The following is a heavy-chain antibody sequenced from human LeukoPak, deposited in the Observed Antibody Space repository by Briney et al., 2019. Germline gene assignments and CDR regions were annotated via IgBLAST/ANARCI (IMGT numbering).Heavy chain of an antibody. CDR3: AKEDVDTSFDY. CDR2: ISDGAGGRT. D-gene: IGHD5-18*01. V-gene: IGHV3-23*01. J-gene: IGHJ4*02. Sequence: GGSLRLFCAASGFTFSNYAMHWVRQAPGKGLEWVSAISDGAGGRTYYTDSVKGRFTISRDNSKNTLYLQLNSLRAEDTAVYYCAKEDVDTSFDYWGQGTLVTVSS. CDR1: GFTFSNYA.